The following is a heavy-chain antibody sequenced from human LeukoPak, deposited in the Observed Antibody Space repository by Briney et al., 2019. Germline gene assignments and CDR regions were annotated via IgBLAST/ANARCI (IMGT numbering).Heavy chain of an antibody. CDR3: AREQLWSGPNRFDS. CDR2: TYYTSKWYN. V-gene: IGHV6-1*01. D-gene: IGHD3-10*02. CDR1: GDSVSSKSGG. Sequence: SQTLSLTCGISGDSVSSKSGGWNWIRQSPSRGLEWLGRTYYTSKWYNEYAVSMKSRITINSDTSKNQLSLHLDSVTPENTAVYYCAREQLWSGPNRFDSWGQGTLVTVSS. J-gene: IGHJ5*01.